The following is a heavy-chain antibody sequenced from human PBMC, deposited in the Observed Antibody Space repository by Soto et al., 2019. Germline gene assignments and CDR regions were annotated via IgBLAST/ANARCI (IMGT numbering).Heavy chain of an antibody. CDR3: ARVEVIAGWFDP. J-gene: IGHJ5*02. Sequence: LSLTCTVSGGSISSYYWSWIRQPPGKGLEWIGYIYYSGSTNYNPSLKSRVTISVDTSKNQFSLKLSSVTAADTAVYYCARVEVIAGWFDPWGQGTLVTVSS. D-gene: IGHD6-13*01. V-gene: IGHV4-59*01. CDR1: GGSISSYY. CDR2: IYYSGST.